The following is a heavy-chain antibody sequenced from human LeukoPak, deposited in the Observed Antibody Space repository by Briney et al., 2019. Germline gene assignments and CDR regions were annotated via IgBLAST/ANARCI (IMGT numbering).Heavy chain of an antibody. CDR1: GYTFTSYG. CDR3: AREPCPGNCHPYYFDY. J-gene: IGHJ4*01. CDR2: ISAGNT. Sequence: ASVKVSCKASGYTFTSYGISWVRQAPGQGLEWMGWISAGNTNYAQKFQGRVTMTTDTSTSTAYLELRSLRSDDTAVYYCAREPCPGNCHPYYFDYWGHGTLVTVSS. V-gene: IGHV1-18*01. D-gene: IGHD4-23*01.